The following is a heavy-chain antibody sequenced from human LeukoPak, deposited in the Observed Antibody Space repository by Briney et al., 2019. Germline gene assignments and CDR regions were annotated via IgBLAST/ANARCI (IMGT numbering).Heavy chain of an antibody. J-gene: IGHJ5*01. D-gene: IGHD2-8*01. V-gene: IGHV3-23*01. Sequence: GGSLRLSCAASGFAFPNYAMNWVRQAPGKGLEWVSGVSGDGAGMYYADSVKGRFTASRDNSENTLSLQMDILRAEDTAVYYCVKNGVRSLFTVYNWFDSWGQGTLVTVSS. CDR2: VSGDGAGM. CDR3: VKNGVRSLFTVYNWFDS. CDR1: GFAFPNYA.